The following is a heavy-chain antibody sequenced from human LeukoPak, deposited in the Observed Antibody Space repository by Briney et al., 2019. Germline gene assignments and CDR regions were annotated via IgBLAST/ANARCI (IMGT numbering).Heavy chain of an antibody. J-gene: IGHJ4*02. D-gene: IGHD5-18*01. CDR1: GFTFSSYA. CDR2: ISYDGSNK. Sequence: GGSLRLSCAASGFTFSSYAMHWVRQAPGKGLEWVAVISYDGSNKYYADSVKGRFTISRDNSKNTLYLQMNSLRAEDTAVYYCARGRGYSYGYPLGYCGQGTLVTVSS. V-gene: IGHV3-30-3*01. CDR3: ARGRGYSYGYPLGY.